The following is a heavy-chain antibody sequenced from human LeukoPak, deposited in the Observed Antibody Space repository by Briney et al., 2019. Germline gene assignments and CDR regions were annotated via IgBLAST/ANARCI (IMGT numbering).Heavy chain of an antibody. Sequence: PGGSLRLSCAASGFTFSSYGMNWVRQAPGKGLEWVAFIRYDGGNKYYADSVKGRFTISRDNSKNTLYLQMNSLRAEDTAVYYCAKVVVPAAFDYWGQGTLVTVSS. CDR1: GFTFSSYG. D-gene: IGHD2-2*01. CDR3: AKVVVPAAFDY. CDR2: IRYDGGNK. V-gene: IGHV3-30*02. J-gene: IGHJ4*02.